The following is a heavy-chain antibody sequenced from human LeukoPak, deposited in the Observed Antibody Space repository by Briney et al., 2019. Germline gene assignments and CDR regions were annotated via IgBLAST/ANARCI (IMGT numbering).Heavy chain of an antibody. CDR2: ISWNSGSI. Sequence: LGLSCAASGFTSDDYAMHWVRQAPGKGLEWVSGISWNSGSIGYADSVKGRFTISRDNAKNSLYLQMNSLRAEDTALYYCAKDTTLSIVGATPFDYWGQGTLVTVSS. CDR3: AKDTTLSIVGATPFDY. V-gene: IGHV3-9*02. J-gene: IGHJ4*02. D-gene: IGHD1-26*01. CDR1: GFTSDDYA.